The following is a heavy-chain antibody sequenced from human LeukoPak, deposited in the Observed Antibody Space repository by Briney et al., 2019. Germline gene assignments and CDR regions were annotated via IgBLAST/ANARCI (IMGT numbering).Heavy chain of an antibody. V-gene: IGHV4-30-4*01. CDR3: AREGHYYASGTIVGFDY. J-gene: IGHJ4*02. Sequence: RQPPGXGXGXXVYSYSSGITYSNPSLQSRLPISVDPSKHQFSLKLSSVTAADTAVYYCAREGHYYASGTIVGFDYWRQRTLVTVSS. CDR2: SYSSGIT. D-gene: IGHD3-10*01.